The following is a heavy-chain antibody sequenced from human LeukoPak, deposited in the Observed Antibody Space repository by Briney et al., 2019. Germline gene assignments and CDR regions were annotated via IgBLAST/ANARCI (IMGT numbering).Heavy chain of an antibody. CDR2: ISYDGSNE. V-gene: IGHV3-30*04. CDR3: ALAAAASSFDY. J-gene: IGHJ4*02. Sequence: GGSMRLACTADGFTFSSYVMHWDRQAPGKGLEWVAIISYDGSNEYYADSVKGRFTISRDNSKNTLYLQMNSLRVEDTAVYYCALAAAASSFDYWGQGTLLTVSS. CDR1: GFTFSSYV. D-gene: IGHD2-15*01.